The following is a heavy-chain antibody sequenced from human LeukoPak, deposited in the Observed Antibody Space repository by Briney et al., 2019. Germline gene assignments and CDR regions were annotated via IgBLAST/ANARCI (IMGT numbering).Heavy chain of an antibody. CDR2: IYYSGST. D-gene: IGHD3-10*01. CDR1: GGSISSYY. CDR3: ARYYYGSGSPFWGDQGDYFDY. V-gene: IGHV4-59*01. Sequence: SETLSLTCTVSGGSISSYYWSWIRQPPGKGLEWIGYIYYSGSTNYNPSLKSRVTISVDTSKNQFSLKLSSVTAADTAVYYCARYYYGSGSPFWGDQGDYFDYWGQGTLVTVSS. J-gene: IGHJ4*02.